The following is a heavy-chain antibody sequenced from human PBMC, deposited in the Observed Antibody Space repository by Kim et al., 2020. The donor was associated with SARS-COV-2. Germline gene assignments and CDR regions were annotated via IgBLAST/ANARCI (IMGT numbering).Heavy chain of an antibody. Sequence: ASVKVSCKASGYTFTTYGLNWVRQAPGQGLEWMGWINAYNGNTNYAQNFQGRVTITTDTSTTTAYMELRSLRSEDTAVYYCARDGITMIVVGHDAFDSWGQGTIVTVSS. CDR1: GYTFTTYG. CDR2: INAYNGNT. V-gene: IGHV1-18*01. J-gene: IGHJ3*02. D-gene: IGHD3-22*01. CDR3: ARDGITMIVVGHDAFDS.